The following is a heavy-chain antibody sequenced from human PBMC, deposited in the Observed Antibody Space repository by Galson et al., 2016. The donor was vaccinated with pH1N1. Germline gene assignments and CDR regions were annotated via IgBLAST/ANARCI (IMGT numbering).Heavy chain of an antibody. D-gene: IGHD2-15*01. Sequence: QSGAEVKKPGESLKISCKASGAGFSSHTITWVRQAPGQGLEWVGRFIPMINLANSAQKFQGRVTITADKSTTTVYMHLTSLRPEDTAVYYCARVRSHEAMSGPLLYGGQGTLVTVSS. CDR1: GAGFSSHT. CDR2: FIPMINLA. V-gene: IGHV1-69*02. CDR3: ARVRSHEAMSGPLLY. J-gene: IGHJ4*02.